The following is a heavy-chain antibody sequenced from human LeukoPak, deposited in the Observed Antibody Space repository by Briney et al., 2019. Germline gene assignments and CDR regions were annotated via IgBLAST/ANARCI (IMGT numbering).Heavy chain of an antibody. Sequence: GGSLTLSCATSGRALSTSRIYWFRQAAGKGLEWVADIKDAEAKPSYADSVKGPFTISRDNSKNTVYLEMNSLRTEHTAIYYYAKVGIPINPADSSGQGTLVTASS. CDR2: IKDAEAKP. CDR1: GRALSTSR. D-gene: IGHD7-27*01. CDR3: AKVGIPINPADS. V-gene: IGHV3-23*01. J-gene: IGHJ5*02.